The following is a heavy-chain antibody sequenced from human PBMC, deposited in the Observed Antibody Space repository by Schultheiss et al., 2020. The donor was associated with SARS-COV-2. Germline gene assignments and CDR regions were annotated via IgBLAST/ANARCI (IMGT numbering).Heavy chain of an antibody. CDR1: GFTFSSYA. CDR2: ISSNGGST. V-gene: IGHV3-64D*06. CDR3: ASSQITMIVVGHFDY. D-gene: IGHD3-22*01. J-gene: IGHJ4*02. Sequence: GGSLRLSCAASGFTFSSYAMHWVRQAPGKGLEYVSAISSNGGSTYYADSVKGRFTISRDNSKNTLYLQMSSLRAEDTAVYYCASSQITMIVVGHFDYWGQGTLVTVSS.